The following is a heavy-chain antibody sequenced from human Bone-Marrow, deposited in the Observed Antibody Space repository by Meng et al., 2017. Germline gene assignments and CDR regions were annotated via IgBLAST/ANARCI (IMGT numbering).Heavy chain of an antibody. CDR2: ISAYNGNT. CDR3: SRSVWANVVYSSGWYFLLGPDPPNDNWYFNL. D-gene: IGHD6-19*01. CDR1: GYTFTSYV. J-gene: IGHJ2*01. V-gene: IGHV1-18*01. Sequence: ASVKVSCQASGYTFTSYVISWVRQAPGQGLEWMGWISAYNGNTNYAQKLQGRVTMTTDTSTSTAYMELSSLRSEDTAVYYCSRSVWANVVYSSGWYFLLGPDPPNDNWYFNLWGRGTLVTVSS.